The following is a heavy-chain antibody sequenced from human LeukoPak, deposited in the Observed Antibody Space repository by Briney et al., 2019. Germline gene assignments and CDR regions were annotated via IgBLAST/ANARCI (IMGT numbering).Heavy chain of an antibody. Sequence: GASVKVSCKASGYTFTSYGISWVRQAPGQGLEWMGWISAYNGNTNYAQKLQGRVTMTTDTSTSTAYMELRSLRSDDTAVYYCARGPLTMVRGVNYYYYYMDVWGKGTTVTVSS. D-gene: IGHD3-10*01. CDR3: ARGPLTMVRGVNYYYYYMDV. J-gene: IGHJ6*03. CDR1: GYTFTSYG. CDR2: ISAYNGNT. V-gene: IGHV1-18*01.